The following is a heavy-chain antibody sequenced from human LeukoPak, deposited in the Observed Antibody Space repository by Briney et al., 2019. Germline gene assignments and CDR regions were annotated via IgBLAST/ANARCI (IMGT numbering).Heavy chain of an antibody. CDR3: ASSGGNSGRDY. V-gene: IGHV1-69*05. D-gene: IGHD4-23*01. Sequence: SVKVSCKASGCTFSSYAISWVRQAPGQGREWVGRIIPIFGTANYAQKFQGRVTITTDESTSTAYMELSSLRSEDTAVYYCASSGGNSGRDYWGQGTLVTVS. J-gene: IGHJ4*02. CDR1: GCTFSSYA. CDR2: IIPIFGTA.